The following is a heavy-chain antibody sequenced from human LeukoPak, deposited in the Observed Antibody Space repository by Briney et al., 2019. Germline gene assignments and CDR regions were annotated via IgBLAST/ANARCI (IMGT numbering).Heavy chain of an antibody. CDR2: INWNGGTI. Sequence: GRSLRLSCAASGFTFDAYAMHWVWQAPGKGLEWVSGINWNGGTIGYADSVKGRFTISRDNAKNSLYLQMNSLRAEDTALYYCARESGSGRTRWFDAWGQGTLVTVSS. CDR1: GFTFDAYA. V-gene: IGHV3-9*01. D-gene: IGHD6-19*01. CDR3: ARESGSGRTRWFDA. J-gene: IGHJ5*02.